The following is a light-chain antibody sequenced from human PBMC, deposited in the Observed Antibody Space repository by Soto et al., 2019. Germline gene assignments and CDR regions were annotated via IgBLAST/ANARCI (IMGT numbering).Light chain of an antibody. CDR3: QQTLSVPRT. V-gene: IGKV1-39*01. J-gene: IGKJ1*01. CDR2: AAS. Sequence: DIEMTQSPPVLSASVGDRVTITCRASQNIRTYLSWYPQKPCKAPTVLIYAASTLQRGVPSRFSGSTTGTDFTLTISSLQPEDCATYYCQQTLSVPRTFGLGTKVEIK. CDR1: QNIRTY.